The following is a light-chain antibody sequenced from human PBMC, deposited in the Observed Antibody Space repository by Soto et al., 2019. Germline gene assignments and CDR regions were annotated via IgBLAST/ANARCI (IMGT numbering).Light chain of an antibody. J-gene: IGLJ1*01. Sequence: QSVLTQPPSASGTPGQRVSISCSGSTSNIGRNDVNWYQQLPGTAPKLLIYGHNQRPSGVPERFSGSKSGTSASLAISGLQPEDEADYYCYSYAGTYTFVFGTGTKVTVL. V-gene: IGLV1-44*01. CDR3: YSYAGTYTFV. CDR1: TSNIGRND. CDR2: GHN.